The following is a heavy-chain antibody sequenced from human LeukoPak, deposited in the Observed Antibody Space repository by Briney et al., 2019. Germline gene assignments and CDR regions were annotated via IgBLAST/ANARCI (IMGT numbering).Heavy chain of an antibody. CDR3: AKDINTATIRAFDI. CDR2: ITGGGDRT. CDR1: GFTFTTYA. D-gene: IGHD4-17*01. Sequence: SGGSLRLSCVASGFTFTTYAMSWVRQAPGKGLEWVSGITGGGDRTFYADSVKGRFTISRDNSMHTLYLQMNSLRAEDTAVYYCAKDINTATIRAFDIWGRGTMATVSS. J-gene: IGHJ3*02. V-gene: IGHV3-23*01.